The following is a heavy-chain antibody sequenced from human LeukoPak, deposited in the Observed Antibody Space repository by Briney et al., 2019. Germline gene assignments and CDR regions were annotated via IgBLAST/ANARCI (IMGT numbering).Heavy chain of an antibody. J-gene: IGHJ4*02. D-gene: IGHD3-22*01. V-gene: IGHV3-53*01. CDR3: TRDRYSGYHFGY. CDR2: IYSDGTT. Sequence: PGGSLRLSCVVSGFTFSSNYMSWVRQAPGKGLECVSIIYSDGTTYYADSVKGRFTISRDNSKSMVNLQMNSLRAEDTAMYYCTRDRYSGYHFGYWGQGTLVTVSS. CDR1: GFTFSSNY.